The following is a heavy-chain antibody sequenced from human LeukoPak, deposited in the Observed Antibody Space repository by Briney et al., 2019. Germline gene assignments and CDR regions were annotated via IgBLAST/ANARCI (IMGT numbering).Heavy chain of an antibody. D-gene: IGHD4-17*01. CDR1: GFTFSSYG. CDR3: AKGSDYGDYASAFDI. Sequence: GGSLRLSCEASGFTFSSYGMHWVRQAPGKGLEWVAVISYDGSNKYYADSVKGRFTISRDNSKNTLYLQMNSLRAEDTAVYYCAKGSDYGDYASAFDIWGQGTMVTVSS. J-gene: IGHJ3*02. V-gene: IGHV3-30*18. CDR2: ISYDGSNK.